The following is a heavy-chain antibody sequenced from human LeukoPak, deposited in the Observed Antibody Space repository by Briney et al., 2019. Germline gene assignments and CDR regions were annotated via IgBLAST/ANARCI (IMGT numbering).Heavy chain of an antibody. CDR2: INHSGST. J-gene: IGHJ4*02. CDR1: GGSFSGYY. D-gene: IGHD6-6*01. V-gene: IGHV4-34*01. CDR3: ARHGYGSSSELSY. Sequence: SETLSLTCAVYGGSFSGYYWSWIRQPPGKGLEWIGEINHSGSTNYNPSLKSRVTISVDTSKNQFSLKLSSVTAADTAVYYCARHGYGSSSELSYWGQGTLVTVSS.